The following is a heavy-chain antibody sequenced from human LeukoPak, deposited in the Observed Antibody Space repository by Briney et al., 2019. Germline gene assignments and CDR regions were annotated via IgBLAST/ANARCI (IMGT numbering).Heavy chain of an antibody. V-gene: IGHV4-59*01. CDR3: ARDRPYGSGSSFSLGVDV. J-gene: IGHJ6*02. D-gene: IGHD3-10*01. Sequence: SETLSLTCTVSGGSIGNYYWSWIRQPPGKGLEWIGYIYSSGSTKYNPSLKSRVTISVDTSKNQFSLKLSSVTAADTAVYYCARDRPYGSGSSFSLGVDVWGQGTTVTVSS. CDR2: IYSSGST. CDR1: GGSIGNYY.